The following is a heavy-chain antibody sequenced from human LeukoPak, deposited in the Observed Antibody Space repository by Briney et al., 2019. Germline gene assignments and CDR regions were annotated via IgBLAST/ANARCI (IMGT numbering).Heavy chain of an antibody. CDR1: GFTFNYTW. J-gene: IGHJ4*02. CDR2: IKQHGSEK. Sequence: ESGGSLRLSCAASGFTFNYTWMSWVRQAPGGGVEWVATIKQHGSEKLYVDSVKGRFTISRDNTKSSLYLQMNRLGAEDTAVYYCARIGIDYLASYHFDYWGQGTLVTVSS. V-gene: IGHV3-7*01. CDR3: ARIGIDYLASYHFDY. D-gene: IGHD2/OR15-2a*01.